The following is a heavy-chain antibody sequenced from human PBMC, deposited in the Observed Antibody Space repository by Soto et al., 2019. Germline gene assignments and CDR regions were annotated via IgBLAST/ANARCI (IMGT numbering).Heavy chain of an antibody. CDR1: GYTFTVYY. D-gene: IGHD2-8*01. CDR2: IKPKSGGT. V-gene: IGHV1-2*02. Sequence: VASVKVSWKASGYTFTVYYMHWVRQAPGQGLEWMGWIKPKSGGTMYPQKFQGRVTMTWDTSISTAYMALTRLRSDDTAVYYCARDLAKGGVSAGFDYWGQGTLVIVSS. J-gene: IGHJ4*02. CDR3: ARDLAKGGVSAGFDY.